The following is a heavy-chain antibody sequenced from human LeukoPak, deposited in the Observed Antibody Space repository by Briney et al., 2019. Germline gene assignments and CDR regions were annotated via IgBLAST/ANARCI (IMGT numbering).Heavy chain of an antibody. V-gene: IGHV1-18*01. Sequence: GASVKVSCRASGYTFTSYGISWVRQAPGQGLEWMGWISAYNGNTNYAQKRQGRVTMTTDTSTSTAYMELRSLRSDDTAVYYCARNGLPYCSGGSCYLYYYGMDVWGQGTTVTVSS. CDR1: GYTFTSYG. D-gene: IGHD2-15*01. CDR2: ISAYNGNT. J-gene: IGHJ6*02. CDR3: ARNGLPYCSGGSCYLYYYGMDV.